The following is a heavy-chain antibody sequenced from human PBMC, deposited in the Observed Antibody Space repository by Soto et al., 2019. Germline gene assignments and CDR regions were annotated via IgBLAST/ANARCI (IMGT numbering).Heavy chain of an antibody. V-gene: IGHV3-21*01. CDR1: GFTFSSYS. Sequence: EVQLVESGGGLVKPGGSLRLSCAASGFTFSSYSMNWVRQAPGKGLEWVSSISSSSSYIYYADSVKGRFTISRDNAKNALYLQMNSLRAEDTAGYYCARDPVHGGNDYWGQGTLVTVSS. J-gene: IGHJ4*02. CDR2: ISSSSSYI. CDR3: ARDPVHGGNDY.